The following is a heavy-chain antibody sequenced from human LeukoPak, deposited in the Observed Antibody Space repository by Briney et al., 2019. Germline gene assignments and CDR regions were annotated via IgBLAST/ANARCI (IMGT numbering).Heavy chain of an antibody. Sequence: PSETLSLTCTVSGGSISTSYWSWIRQPPGKGLEWIGYIYYSGSTNYNPSLKSRVTISVDTSKNQFSLKLSSVTAADTAVYYCARGPPWRRWFDPWGQGTLVTVSS. J-gene: IGHJ5*02. CDR3: ARGPPWRRWFDP. CDR2: IYYSGST. CDR1: GGSISTSY. V-gene: IGHV4-59*12. D-gene: IGHD3-3*01.